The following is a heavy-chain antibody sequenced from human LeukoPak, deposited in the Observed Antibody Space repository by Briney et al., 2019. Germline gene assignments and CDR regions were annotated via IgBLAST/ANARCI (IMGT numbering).Heavy chain of an antibody. CDR2: IKQDGSEK. CDR1: GFTFSSYW. Sequence: GGSLRLSCAASGFTFSSYWMSWVRQAPGKGLEWVANIKQDGSEKYYVDSVKGRFTISRDNAKNSLYLQMNSLRAEDTAVYYCARDPKGYVWGSYTFDYWGQGTLVTVSS. J-gene: IGHJ4*02. V-gene: IGHV3-7*01. D-gene: IGHD3-16*01. CDR3: ARDPKGYVWGSYTFDY.